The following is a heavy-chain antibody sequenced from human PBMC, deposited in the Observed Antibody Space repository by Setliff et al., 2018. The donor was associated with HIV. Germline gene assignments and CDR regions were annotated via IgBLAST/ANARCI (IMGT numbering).Heavy chain of an antibody. CDR3: ARARRDSYDRGRRNHYYIDV. CDR2: IVVGSGNT. CDR1: GFTFTNSA. D-gene: IGHD3-22*01. V-gene: IGHV1-58*01. J-gene: IGHJ6*03. Sequence: SVKVSCKASGFTFTNSAVQWVRQARGQRLEWIGWIVVGSGNTNYAQKFQGRVTMTRDTSISTAYMELNNLKFEDTAVYYCARARRDSYDRGRRNHYYIDVWGKGTTVTVS.